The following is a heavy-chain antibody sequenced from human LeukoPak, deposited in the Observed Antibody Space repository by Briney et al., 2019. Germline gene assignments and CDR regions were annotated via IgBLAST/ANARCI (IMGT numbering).Heavy chain of an antibody. V-gene: IGHV1-69*13. CDR2: IIPIFGTA. CDR1: GGTFSSYA. Sequence: VASVKVFCKASGGTFSSYAISWVRQAPGQGLEWMGGIIPIFGTANYAQKFQGRVTITADESTSTAYMELSSLRSEDTAVYYCARVMGIPIAAAGTGVFDYWGQGTLVTVSS. D-gene: IGHD6-13*01. CDR3: ARVMGIPIAAAGTGVFDY. J-gene: IGHJ4*02.